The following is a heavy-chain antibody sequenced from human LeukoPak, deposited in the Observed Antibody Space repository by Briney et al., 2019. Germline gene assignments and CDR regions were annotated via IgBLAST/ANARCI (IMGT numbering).Heavy chain of an antibody. D-gene: IGHD2-2*03. CDR3: ARGVDIVVVPAATKPTFYYYYYVDV. CDR1: GYTFTSYD. CDR2: MNPNSGNT. J-gene: IGHJ6*03. V-gene: IGHV1-8*03. Sequence: ASVKVSCKASGYTFTSYDINWVRQATGQGLGWMGWMNPNSGNTGYAQKFQGRVTITRNTSISTAYMELSSLRSEDTAVYYCARGVDIVVVPAATKPTFYYYYYVDVWGKGTTVTVSS.